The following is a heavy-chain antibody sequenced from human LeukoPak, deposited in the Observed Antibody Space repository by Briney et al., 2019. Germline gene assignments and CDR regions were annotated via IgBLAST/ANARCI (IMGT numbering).Heavy chain of an antibody. CDR2: ITATGDTA. D-gene: IGHD3-22*01. V-gene: IGHV3-23*01. CDR1: GFTFSKCA. Sequence: GGSLRLSCAASGFTFSKCAMSWVRQAPGKGLEWVAIITATGDTAYYADSVKGRFTISRDNSKNTLYLQMNSLRAEDTAVYYCVDSSGDRWGQGTLVTVSS. CDR3: VDSSGDR. J-gene: IGHJ4*02.